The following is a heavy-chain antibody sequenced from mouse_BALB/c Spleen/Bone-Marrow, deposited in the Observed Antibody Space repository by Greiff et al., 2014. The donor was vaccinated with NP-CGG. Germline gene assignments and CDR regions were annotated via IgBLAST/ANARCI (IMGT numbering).Heavy chain of an antibody. CDR3: ANDWFAY. J-gene: IGHJ3*01. Sequence: VQLQQSGAELVKPGASVKLSCTASGFNIKDTYMHWVKQGPEQGLEWIGRIDPANGNTKYDPKFQGKATITADTSSNTAHLHLSSLTSEDTAVYYCANDWFAYWGQGTLVAGSA. D-gene: IGHD2-3*01. V-gene: IGHV14-3*02. CDR1: GFNIKDTY. CDR2: IDPANGNT.